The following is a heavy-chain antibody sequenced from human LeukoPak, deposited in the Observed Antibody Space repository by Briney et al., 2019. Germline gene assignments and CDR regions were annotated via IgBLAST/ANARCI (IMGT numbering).Heavy chain of an antibody. CDR3: ARARRRFDP. CDR1: GGSFSGYY. V-gene: IGHV4-34*01. Sequence: PSETLSLTCAVYGGSFSGYYWSWIRQPPGKGLEWIGEVNHSGSTNYNPSLKSRVTISVDTYKNQFSLKLSSVTAADTAVYYCARARRRFDPWGQGTLVTVSS. CDR2: VNHSGST. J-gene: IGHJ5*02.